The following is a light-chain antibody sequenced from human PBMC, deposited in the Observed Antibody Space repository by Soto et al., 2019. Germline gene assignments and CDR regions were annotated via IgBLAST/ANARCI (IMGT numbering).Light chain of an antibody. CDR1: ESVIKY. Sequence: EIVLTQSPGTLSLSPGERATISCRASESVIKYLAWYQQKPGQAPRLLIHGASSRATGIPDRFSGSGSGTDLTLTINRLEPEDFAVYYCKQYSSSPPITFGQGTRLEIK. CDR2: GAS. V-gene: IGKV3-20*01. J-gene: IGKJ5*01. CDR3: KQYSSSPPIT.